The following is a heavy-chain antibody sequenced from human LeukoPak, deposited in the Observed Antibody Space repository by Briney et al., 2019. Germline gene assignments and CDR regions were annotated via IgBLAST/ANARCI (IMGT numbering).Heavy chain of an antibody. Sequence: SETLSLTCAVYGGSFSGYYWSWIRQPPGKGLEWIGEINHSGSTNYNPSLKSRVTISVDTSKNQFSLKLSSVTAADTAVYYCAGLYYYDSSGYSHGGIDYWGQGTLVTVSS. CDR1: GGSFSGYY. V-gene: IGHV4-34*01. J-gene: IGHJ4*02. D-gene: IGHD3-22*01. CDR2: INHSGST. CDR3: AGLYYYDSSGYSHGGIDY.